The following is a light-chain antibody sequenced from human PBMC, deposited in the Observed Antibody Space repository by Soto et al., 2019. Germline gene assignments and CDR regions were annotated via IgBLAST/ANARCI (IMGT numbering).Light chain of an antibody. CDR3: QTWGTGIVV. Sequence: QSVLTQSPSASASLGASVKLTCTLSSGHSSYAIAWHQQQPEKGPRYLMKLNSDGSHSKGDGIPDRFSGSSSGAERYLTISSLQPEDEADYYYQTWGTGIVVFGGGTQLTVL. V-gene: IGLV4-69*01. J-gene: IGLJ2*01. CDR2: LNSDGSH. CDR1: SGHSSYA.